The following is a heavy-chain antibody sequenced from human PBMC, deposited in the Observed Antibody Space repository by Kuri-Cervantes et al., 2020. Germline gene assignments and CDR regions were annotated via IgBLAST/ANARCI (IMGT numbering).Heavy chain of an antibody. Sequence: SETLSLTCTVSGGSISSSSYCWGWIRQPPGKGLEWIGNIYYSGSTYYNPSLKSRVTISVDTSKDQFSLKLSSVTAADTAVYYCARPRGYYGSGSYYPATRPWYAFDIWGQGTMVTVSS. CDR3: ARPRGYYGSGSYYPATRPWYAFDI. CDR2: IYYSGST. CDR1: GGSISSSSYC. J-gene: IGHJ3*02. D-gene: IGHD3-10*01. V-gene: IGHV4-39*07.